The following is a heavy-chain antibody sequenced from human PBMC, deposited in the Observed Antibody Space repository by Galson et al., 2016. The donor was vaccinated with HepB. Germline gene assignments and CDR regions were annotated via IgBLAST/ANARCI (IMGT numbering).Heavy chain of an antibody. V-gene: IGHV3-30*18. CDR3: AKDFRGYHDFLFGMDV. CDR1: GFSFSNHG. CDR2: ISHDGNNT. Sequence: SLRLSCAASGFSFSNHGMPWVRQAPGKGLEWVAFISHDGNNTYYADSVKGRFTISRGNSKNTLFLQMNSLRAEDTAVYYCAKDFRGYHDFLFGMDVWGQGTPVTVSS. J-gene: IGHJ6*02. D-gene: IGHD3-3*01.